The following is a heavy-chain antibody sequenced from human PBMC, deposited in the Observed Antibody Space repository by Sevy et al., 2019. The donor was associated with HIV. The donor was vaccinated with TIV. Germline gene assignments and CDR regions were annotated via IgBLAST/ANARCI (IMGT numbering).Heavy chain of an antibody. CDR1: GFTFSSYA. J-gene: IGHJ6*03. D-gene: IGHD3-22*01. Sequence: GGSLRLSCAASGFTFSSYAMSWVRQAPGKGMEWVSAISGSGGSTYYAHSVKGRFTISRDNSKNTLYLQMNSLRAEDTAVYYCAKDSSGYYYYYMDVWGKGTTVTVSS. V-gene: IGHV3-23*01. CDR3: AKDSSGYYYYYMDV. CDR2: ISGSGGST.